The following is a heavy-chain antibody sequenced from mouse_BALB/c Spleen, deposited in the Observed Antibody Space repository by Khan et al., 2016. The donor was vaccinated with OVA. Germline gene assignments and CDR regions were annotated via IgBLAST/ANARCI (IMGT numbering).Heavy chain of an antibody. V-gene: IGHV10-1*02. Sequence: EVALVESGGGLVQPKGSLKLSCAASGFTFNTYAMNWVRQAPGKGLEWVARIRSKSNNYATYYADSVKDRFPIVRNDSQSMLKLQMNNLKTEDTAMYYCVRQGYGSSYYAMDYWGQGTSVTVSS. D-gene: IGHD1-1*01. J-gene: IGHJ4*01. CDR3: VRQGYGSSYYAMDY. CDR2: IRSKSNNYAT. CDR1: GFTFNTYA.